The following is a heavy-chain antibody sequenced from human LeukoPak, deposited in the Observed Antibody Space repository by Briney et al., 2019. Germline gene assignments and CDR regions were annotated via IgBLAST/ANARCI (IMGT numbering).Heavy chain of an antibody. Sequence: PGGSLRLSCAASGFTFSSYAMHWVRQAPGKGLEWVAVISYDGSNKYYADSVKGRFTISRDNSKNTLYLQMNSLRAEDTAVYYCARDLYYDSSGYYGYYFDYWGQGTLVTVSS. V-gene: IGHV3-30-3*01. CDR2: ISYDGSNK. CDR3: ARDLYYDSSGYYGYYFDY. J-gene: IGHJ4*02. D-gene: IGHD3-22*01. CDR1: GFTFSSYA.